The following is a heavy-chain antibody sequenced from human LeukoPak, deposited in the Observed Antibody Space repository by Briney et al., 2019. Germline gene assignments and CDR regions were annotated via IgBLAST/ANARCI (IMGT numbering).Heavy chain of an antibody. CDR3: ARSSRELGGYAPWELMPPFDY. Sequence: GGSLRLSCAASGFTFSDYYMSWIRQAPGKGLEWVSYISSSSSTIYYADSVKGRSTISRDNAKNSLYLQMNSLRAEDTAVYYCARSSRELGGYAPWELMPPFDYWGQGTLVTVSS. V-gene: IGHV3-11*04. CDR2: ISSSSSTI. D-gene: IGHD1-7*01. CDR1: GFTFSDYY. J-gene: IGHJ4*02.